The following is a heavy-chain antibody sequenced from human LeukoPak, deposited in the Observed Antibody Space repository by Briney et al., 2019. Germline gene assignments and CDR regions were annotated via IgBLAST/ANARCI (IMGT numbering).Heavy chain of an antibody. CDR3: ARAISPYYYDSSGYYFSFDYYGMDV. D-gene: IGHD3-22*01. CDR2: IKQEGSEK. J-gene: IGHJ6*02. Sequence: PGGSLRLSCAASGFTFSSYWMSWVRQAPGKGLEWVANIKQEGSEKYYVDSVKGRFTISRDNAKNSLYLQMNSLRAEDTAVYYCARAISPYYYDSSGYYFSFDYYGMDVWGQGTTVTVSS. CDR1: GFTFSSYW. V-gene: IGHV3-7*01.